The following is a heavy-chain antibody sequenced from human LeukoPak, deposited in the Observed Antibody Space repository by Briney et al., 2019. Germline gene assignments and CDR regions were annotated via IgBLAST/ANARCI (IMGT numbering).Heavy chain of an antibody. V-gene: IGHV4-34*01. D-gene: IGHD3-22*01. Sequence: SETLSLTCTIYGGSFSAYYWSWIRQPPGKGLEWIGEINHSASTNYNPSLKSRVAISVDTSKSQFSLKLSSVTAADTAVYYCARTPWTYYYDSSGYRRGAFDIWGQGTMVTVSS. J-gene: IGHJ3*02. CDR3: ARTPWTYYYDSSGYRRGAFDI. CDR2: INHSAST. CDR1: GGSFSAYY.